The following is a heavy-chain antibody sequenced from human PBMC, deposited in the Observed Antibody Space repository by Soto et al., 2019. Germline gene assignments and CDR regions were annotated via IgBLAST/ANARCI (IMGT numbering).Heavy chain of an antibody. Sequence: SETLSLTCTVSGGSIISYYWSWILQPPGKGLEWIGYIYYSGSTNYNPSLKSRVTISVDKSKNQFSLKLMSLSAADTAVYYCGRLEGLATISYYFDYWGQGALVTVSS. CDR2: IYYSGST. D-gene: IGHD3-9*01. J-gene: IGHJ4*02. V-gene: IGHV4-59*08. CDR1: GGSIISYY. CDR3: GRLEGLATISYYFDY.